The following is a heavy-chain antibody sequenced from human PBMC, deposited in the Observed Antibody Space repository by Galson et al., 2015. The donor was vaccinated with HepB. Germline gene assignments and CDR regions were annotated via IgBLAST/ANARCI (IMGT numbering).Heavy chain of an antibody. CDR2: ISSSSSYI. V-gene: IGHV3-21*01. CDR1: GFTFSSYS. D-gene: IGHD1-26*01. CDR3: ARAPTTCSGSYHYYWYFDL. Sequence: SLRLSCAASGFTFSSYSMNWVRQAPGKGLEWVSSISSSSSYIYYADSVKGRFTISRDNAKNSLYLQMNSLRAEDTAVYYCARAPTTCSGSYHYYWYFDLWGRGTLVTVSS. J-gene: IGHJ2*01.